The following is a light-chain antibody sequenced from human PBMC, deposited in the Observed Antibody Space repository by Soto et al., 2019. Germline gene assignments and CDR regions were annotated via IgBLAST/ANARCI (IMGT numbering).Light chain of an antibody. CDR1: SSDVGGYDR. V-gene: IGLV2-8*01. Sequence: QSALTQPPSASGSPGQSVTISCTGTSSDVGGYDRVSWFQQHPGKAPKLIIYAVTDRISGVPYRFSGSKSGNTASLTVSGLQADDEADYYCCFFTGTASQYVFGPGTKLTVL. CDR3: CFFTGTASQYV. CDR2: AVT. J-gene: IGLJ1*01.